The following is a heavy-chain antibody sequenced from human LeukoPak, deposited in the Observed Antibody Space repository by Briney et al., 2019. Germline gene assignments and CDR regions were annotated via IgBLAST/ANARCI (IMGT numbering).Heavy chain of an antibody. Sequence: EASVKVSCKASGGTFSSYAISWVRQAPGQGLEWMGGIIPIFGTANYAQKFQGRVTITADESTSTAYMELSSLGSEDTAVYYCASPRAYCSSTSCYEFDYWGQGTLVTVSS. D-gene: IGHD2-2*01. J-gene: IGHJ4*02. CDR2: IIPIFGTA. CDR1: GGTFSSYA. CDR3: ASPRAYCSSTSCYEFDY. V-gene: IGHV1-69*13.